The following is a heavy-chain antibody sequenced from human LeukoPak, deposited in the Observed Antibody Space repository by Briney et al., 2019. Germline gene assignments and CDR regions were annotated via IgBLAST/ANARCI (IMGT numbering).Heavy chain of an antibody. CDR1: VFTFSSYA. J-gene: IGHJ4*02. V-gene: IGHV3-23*01. Sequence: GGSLRLSCAASVFTFSSYAMSCGRQAPGKGREWVSAISGSGGSTYYADSVKGRFTISRDNSKNTLYLQMNRLSAEDTAVYYCAKVWSQKYFDYWGQGTLVTVSS. CDR3: AKVWSQKYFDY. D-gene: IGHD3-10*01. CDR2: ISGSGGST.